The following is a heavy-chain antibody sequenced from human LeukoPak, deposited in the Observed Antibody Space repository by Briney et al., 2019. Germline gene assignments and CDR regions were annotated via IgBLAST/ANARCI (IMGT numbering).Heavy chain of an antibody. CDR3: ATKAVAGNYDSGNYATPGYFDD. D-gene: IGHD3-16*01. CDR1: GFTFDNYP. J-gene: IGHJ4*02. V-gene: IGHV3-23*01. Sequence: GGSPRLSCAASGFTFDNYPMAWVRRAPGKGLEWVSGISGSGDKTYYADSVRGRFTISRDNSQNTLYLQMSSLRADDTALYFCATKAVAGNYDSGNYATPGYFDDWGQGSLVTVSS. CDR2: ISGSGDKT.